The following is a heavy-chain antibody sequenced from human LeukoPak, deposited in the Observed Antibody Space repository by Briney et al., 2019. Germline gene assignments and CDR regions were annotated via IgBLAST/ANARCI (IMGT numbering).Heavy chain of an antibody. V-gene: IGHV4-31*03. D-gene: IGHD1-1*01. CDR1: GGSISSGGYY. CDR2: IYYSGST. J-gene: IGHJ4*02. CDR3: ARVRADTTLDY. Sequence: SETLSLTCTVSGGSISSGGYYWSWIRQHPAKGLEWIGYIYYSGSTYYNPSLKSRLTISVDASKNQFSLKLSSVTAADTAVYCCARVRADTTLDYWGQGNPGHRLL.